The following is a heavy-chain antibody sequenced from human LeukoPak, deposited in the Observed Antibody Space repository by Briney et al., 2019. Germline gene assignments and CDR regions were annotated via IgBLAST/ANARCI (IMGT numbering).Heavy chain of an antibody. CDR1: GFTFSSYA. D-gene: IGHD6-19*01. V-gene: IGHV3-23*01. Sequence: GGSLRLSCAASGFTFSSYAMSWVRQAPGKGLEWVYAISGSGGSTYYADSVKGRFTISRDNSKNTLYLQMNSLRAEDTAVYYPAKEAERCSGSYRIPPCDYWGQGTLVTVSS. J-gene: IGHJ4*02. CDR3: AKEAERCSGSYRIPPCDY. CDR2: ISGSGGST.